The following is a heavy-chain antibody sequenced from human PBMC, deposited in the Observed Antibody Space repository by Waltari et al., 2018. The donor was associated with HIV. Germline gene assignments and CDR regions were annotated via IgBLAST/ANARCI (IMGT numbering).Heavy chain of an antibody. Sequence: EVQLVESGGGLVKPGGSLRLSCAASGFTFNPDRRYWVRQSPGKWLEWVSSISSSSAYIYYADSVKGRFTISRDNAKNSLYLQMNSLRAEDAAVYYCAGDRRGFGYGDFWGQGTLVTVSP. CDR3: AGDRRGFGYGDF. CDR1: GFTFNPDR. CDR2: ISSSSAYI. J-gene: IGHJ4*02. D-gene: IGHD5-18*01. V-gene: IGHV3-21*06.